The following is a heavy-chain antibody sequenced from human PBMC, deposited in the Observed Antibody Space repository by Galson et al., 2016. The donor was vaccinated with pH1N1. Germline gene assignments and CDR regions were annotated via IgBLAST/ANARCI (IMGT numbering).Heavy chain of an antibody. CDR2: INHRGRT. J-gene: IGHJ4*02. V-gene: IGHV4-34*01. CDR1: GGSLNGFY. D-gene: IGHD3-10*01. Sequence: SETLSLTCAVYGGSLNGFYWSWIRQPPGKGLEWIGEINHRGRTNYNPSLNSRVIISADTSRNQFSLKLTSVTAADTAVYFCARVDFGEKLGDWGQGTQVTVSS. CDR3: ARVDFGEKLGD.